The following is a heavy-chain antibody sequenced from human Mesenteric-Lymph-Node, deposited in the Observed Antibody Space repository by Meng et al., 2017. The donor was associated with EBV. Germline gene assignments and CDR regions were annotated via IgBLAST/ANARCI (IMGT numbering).Heavy chain of an antibody. CDR3: ARASVYGDYDNWFDP. J-gene: IGHJ5*02. Sequence: HLQLQGSGPGLVKPSQTLSLTCAVSGGSISNDGYSWSWIRQPPGKGLEWIGYIYHSGSTYSNPSLKSRVTISVDRSKNQFSLKLNSVTAADTAVYYCARASVYGDYDNWFDPWGQGTLVTVSS. CDR1: GGSISNDGYS. D-gene: IGHD4-17*01. CDR2: IYHSGST. V-gene: IGHV4-30-2*01.